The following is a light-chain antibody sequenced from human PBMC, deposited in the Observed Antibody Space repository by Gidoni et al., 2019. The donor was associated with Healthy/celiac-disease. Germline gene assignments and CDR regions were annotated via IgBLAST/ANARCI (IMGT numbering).Light chain of an antibody. J-gene: IGLJ3*02. V-gene: IGLV8-61*01. CDR1: SRSVSTSYY. Sequence: QTVVNQEPSFSVSPGGTVTLTCGLSSRSVSTSYYPSWYQQNPGQAPRTLIYSTNTRSSGVPDRFSGSILGNKAALTITGAQADDESDYYCVLYMGSGISVFGGGTKLTVL. CDR2: STN. CDR3: VLYMGSGISV.